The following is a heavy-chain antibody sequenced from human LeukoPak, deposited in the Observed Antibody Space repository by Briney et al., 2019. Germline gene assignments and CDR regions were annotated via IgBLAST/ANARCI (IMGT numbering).Heavy chain of an antibody. D-gene: IGHD1-26*01. CDR1: GFTFDDYG. V-gene: IGHV3-20*03. CDR2: INSNGGST. CDR3: ARGPRGSYGFDY. Sequence: PGGSLRLSYAASGFTFDDYGMSWVRQAPGKGLEWVSGINSNGGSTGYADSVNGRFTISRDNAKNSLYLQMKSLRAEDTALYYCARGPRGSYGFDYWGQGTLVTVSS. J-gene: IGHJ4*02.